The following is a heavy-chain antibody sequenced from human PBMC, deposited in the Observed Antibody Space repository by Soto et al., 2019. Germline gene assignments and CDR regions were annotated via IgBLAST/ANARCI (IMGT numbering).Heavy chain of an antibody. V-gene: IGHV2-5*02. CDR2: IYWDDAK. J-gene: IGHJ6*02. CDR1: GLSLSTTGVG. CDR3: VQSRCGGDCLKSYSSHSYYGLDV. D-gene: IGHD2-21*02. Sequence: QITLKESGPTLVKPTQTLTLTCTFSGLSLSTTGVGVGWIRQPPGKALEWLALIYWDDAKRYSPSLKSRLTITKDTSKNHVVLTMTNMDPVDTAAYYCVQSRCGGDCLKSYSSHSYYGLDVWGQGTTVTVSS.